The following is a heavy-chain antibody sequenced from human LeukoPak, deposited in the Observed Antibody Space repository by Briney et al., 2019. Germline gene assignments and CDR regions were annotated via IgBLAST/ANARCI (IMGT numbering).Heavy chain of an antibody. CDR3: ARVTTKYGDCYDY. D-gene: IGHD4-17*01. CDR1: GFTFSSYW. CDR2: IKQDGSEK. Sequence: GGSLRLSCAASGFTFSSYWMSWVRQAPGKGLEWVANIKQDGSEKYYVDSVKGRFTISRDNAKNSLYLQMNSLRAEDTAVYYCARVTTKYGDCYDYWGQGTLVTVSS. V-gene: IGHV3-7*01. J-gene: IGHJ4*02.